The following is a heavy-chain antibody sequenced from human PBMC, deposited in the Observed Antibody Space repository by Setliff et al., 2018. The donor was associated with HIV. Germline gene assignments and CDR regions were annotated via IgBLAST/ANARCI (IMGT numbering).Heavy chain of an antibody. J-gene: IGHJ4*02. D-gene: IGHD3-22*01. CDR1: GGSFTNYY. CDR3: ARAPANYHDSSGFYFGGDYYFDF. V-gene: IGHV4-34*01. CDR2: INHRGST. Sequence: SETLSLTCVVYGGSFTNYYWSWIRQPPGKGLECIGEINHRGSTNYNPSLKSRVAVSVDTSKNHFSLRVTSVTAADTAVYYCARAPANYHDSSGFYFGGDYYFDFWGQGTLVTV.